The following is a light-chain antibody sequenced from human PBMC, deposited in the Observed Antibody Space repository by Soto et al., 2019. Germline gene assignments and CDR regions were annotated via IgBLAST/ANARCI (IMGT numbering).Light chain of an antibody. V-gene: IGKV1-6*01. CDR3: QQYGSSPYT. J-gene: IGKJ2*01. CDR2: ATS. CDR1: QGIRND. Sequence: AIQMTQSPSSLSASIGDRVTITCRASQGIRNDLGWYQQKPGKAPKVLIYATSNLHSGVPSRFSGSGSGTDFTLTISSLQPEDFAVYYCQQYGSSPYTFGQGTKVDIK.